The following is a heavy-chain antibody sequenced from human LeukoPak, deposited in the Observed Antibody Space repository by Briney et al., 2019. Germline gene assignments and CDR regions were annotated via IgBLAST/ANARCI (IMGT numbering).Heavy chain of an antibody. Sequence: QPGGSLRVSCAASGFTFNDYAMSWVRQAPGKGLEWVSAISISGGSTYYADSVRGRFTISRHNSKNTLSLQMNSLRGEDTAVYYCARQGPYGSGPYFDYWGQGALVTVSS. CDR3: ARQGPYGSGPYFDY. D-gene: IGHD3-10*01. CDR2: ISISGGST. J-gene: IGHJ4*02. V-gene: IGHV3-23*01. CDR1: GFTFNDYA.